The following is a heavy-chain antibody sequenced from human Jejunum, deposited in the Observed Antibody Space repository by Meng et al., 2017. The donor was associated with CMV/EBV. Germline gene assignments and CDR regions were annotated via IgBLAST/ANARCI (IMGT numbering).Heavy chain of an antibody. CDR3: ANQMPWNYYYGMDL. CDR1: GFTFSNYE. V-gene: IGHV3-48*03. D-gene: IGHD2-2*01. Sequence: GFTFSNYEMIWVRQAPGKGLEWISYITASAVSIYYADPVKGRFTISRDNAKNSLYLQMNSLRVEDTAVYYCANQMPWNYYYGMDLWGQGTKVTVSS. J-gene: IGHJ6*02. CDR2: ITASAVSI.